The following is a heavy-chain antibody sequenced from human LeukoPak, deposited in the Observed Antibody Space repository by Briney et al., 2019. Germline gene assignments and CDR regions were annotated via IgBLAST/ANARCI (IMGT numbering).Heavy chain of an antibody. CDR1: GGSISSYY. CDR3: ARDRPYCSSTSCYTARYGMDV. D-gene: IGHD2-2*02. Sequence: SETLSLTCTVSGGSISSYYWSLIRQPAGKGLEWIGRIYTSGSTNYNPSLKSRVTMSVDTSKNQFSLKLSSVTAADTAVYYCARDRPYCSSTSCYTARYGMDVWGQGTTVTVSS. CDR2: IYTSGST. J-gene: IGHJ6*02. V-gene: IGHV4-4*07.